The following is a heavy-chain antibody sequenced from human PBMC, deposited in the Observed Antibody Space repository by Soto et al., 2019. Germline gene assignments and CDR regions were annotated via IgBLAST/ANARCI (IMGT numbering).Heavy chain of an antibody. D-gene: IGHD6-13*01. Sequence: QVQLVESGGGVVQPGRSLRLSCAASGFSFNTYGLHWVRQAPGKGLEWVAAISFDGGNQYYADSVKGRFTISRDNSKSTLYLQMNSLGAEETATYYCAKDSSVTAAGSGGWFDPWGQGTLVTVSS. J-gene: IGHJ5*02. CDR1: GFSFNTYG. V-gene: IGHV3-30*18. CDR3: AKDSSVTAAGSGGWFDP. CDR2: ISFDGGNQ.